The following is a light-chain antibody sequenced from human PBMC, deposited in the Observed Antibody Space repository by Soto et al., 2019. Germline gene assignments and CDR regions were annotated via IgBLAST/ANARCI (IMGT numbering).Light chain of an antibody. Sequence: EIVLTQSPATLSLSPGERATLSCRASQSVSSYLTWYQQKPGQAPRFLIYDASNRATGIPARFSGSGSGTDFTLTISSLEPEDVAVYYCQQRNYWPRTFGQGTKVEIK. CDR1: QSVSSY. J-gene: IGKJ1*01. CDR2: DAS. CDR3: QQRNYWPRT. V-gene: IGKV3-11*01.